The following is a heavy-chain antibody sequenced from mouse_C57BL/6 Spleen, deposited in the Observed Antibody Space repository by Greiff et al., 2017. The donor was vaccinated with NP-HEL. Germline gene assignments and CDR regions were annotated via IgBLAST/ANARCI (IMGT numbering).Heavy chain of an antibody. CDR3: ARNPITTVVAPYAMDY. Sequence: EVQVVESGGGLVKPGGSLKLSCAASGFTFSDYGMHWVRQAPEKGLEWVAYISSGSSTIYYADTVKGRFTISRDNAKNTLFLQMTSLRSEDTAMYYCARNPITTVVAPYAMDYWGQGTSVTVSS. CDR2: ISSGSSTI. V-gene: IGHV5-17*01. D-gene: IGHD1-1*01. J-gene: IGHJ4*01. CDR1: GFTFSDYG.